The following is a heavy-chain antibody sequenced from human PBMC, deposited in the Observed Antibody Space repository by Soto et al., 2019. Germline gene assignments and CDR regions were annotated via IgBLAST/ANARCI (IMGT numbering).Heavy chain of an antibody. J-gene: IGHJ4*02. CDR2: VYSSGST. V-gene: IGHV4-39*01. CDR3: ARHYPLVVSPTLAPWQLVSSAFDY. CDR1: GASIRSCFKY. Sequence: SETLSVTSTVSGASIRSCFKYWGWVRQPPGKGLEWLGGVYSSGSTYYNPSLKGRVIISVDTSKNQFSLRLSSVTAADTAVYYCARHYPLVVSPTLAPWQLVSSAFDYWGQGALVTVSS. D-gene: IGHD6-6*01.